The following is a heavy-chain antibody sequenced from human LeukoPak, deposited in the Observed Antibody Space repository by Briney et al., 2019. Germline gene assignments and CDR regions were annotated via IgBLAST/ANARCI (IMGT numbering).Heavy chain of an antibody. CDR1: GFIFSDYY. CDR2: ISTRGSTI. Sequence: GGSLRLSCAASGFIFSDYYMSWIRQAPGKGLEWVSYISTRGSTIYYADSVRGRFTISRENAKNSLSLQMNSLRAEDTALYYCARDMVSEAGTRWGDYWGQGILVTVSS. D-gene: IGHD6-19*01. V-gene: IGHV3-11*04. CDR3: ARDMVSEAGTRWGDY. J-gene: IGHJ4*02.